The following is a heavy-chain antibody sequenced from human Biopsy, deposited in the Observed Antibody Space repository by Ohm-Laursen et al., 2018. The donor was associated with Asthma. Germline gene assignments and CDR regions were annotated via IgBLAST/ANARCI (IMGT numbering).Heavy chain of an antibody. V-gene: IGHV3-74*01. CDR2: INVEGTTT. CDR3: ARAYGGSFFSGSFDI. D-gene: IGHD4-23*01. Sequence: SLRLSCAASGFSFSSYAMSWVRQAPGKGLVWVSRINVEGTTTNYADSVKGRFTISRDNAKNSLYLQMNSLRAEDTAVYYCARAYGGSFFSGSFDIWGQGTMVTVSS. J-gene: IGHJ3*02. CDR1: GFSFSSYA.